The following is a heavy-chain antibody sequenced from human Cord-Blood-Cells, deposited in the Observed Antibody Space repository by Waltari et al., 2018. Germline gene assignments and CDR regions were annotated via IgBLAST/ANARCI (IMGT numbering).Heavy chain of an antibody. J-gene: IGHJ4*02. V-gene: IGHV4-34*01. CDR3: ARWGTTGTTDYFDY. Sequence: QVQLQQWGAGLLKPSETLSLTCAVYGGSFSGYYWSWIRQPPGKGLEWIGEINHSGSTNYNPSLTRRVTISVDTSKNQFSLKLSSVTAADTAVYYCARWGTTGTTDYFDYWGQGTLVTVSS. CDR1: GGSFSGYY. D-gene: IGHD1-1*01. CDR2: INHSGST.